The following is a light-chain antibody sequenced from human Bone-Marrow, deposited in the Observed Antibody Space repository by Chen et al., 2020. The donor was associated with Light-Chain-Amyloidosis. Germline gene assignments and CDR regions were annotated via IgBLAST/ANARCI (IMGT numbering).Light chain of an antibody. CDR3: MQALQTPYT. CDR2: LCS. V-gene: IGKV2-28*01. CDR1: QSLLHSNGYNY. Sequence: DIVMTQSPLSLPVTPGEPASISCRSSQSLLHSNGYNYLDWYLQKPGQSPQLLIYLCSNRASGVPDRFSGRGSGTDFSLKISRVEAEDVGIYYCMQALQTPYTLGQGTKLEIK. J-gene: IGKJ2*01.